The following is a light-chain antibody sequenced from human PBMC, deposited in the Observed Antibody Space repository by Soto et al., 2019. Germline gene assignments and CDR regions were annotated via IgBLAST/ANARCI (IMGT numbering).Light chain of an antibody. CDR3: EQYDSRSPWT. Sequence: DIQMTQSPSTLSGSVGDRVTITCRASQTISSWLAWYQQKPGKAPRLLIYDASTLEGGVPSRFSASGSGTEFTLTISSLQPDDFATYYCEQYDSRSPWTFGQGTKIEIK. J-gene: IGKJ1*01. V-gene: IGKV1-5*01. CDR2: DAS. CDR1: QTISSW.